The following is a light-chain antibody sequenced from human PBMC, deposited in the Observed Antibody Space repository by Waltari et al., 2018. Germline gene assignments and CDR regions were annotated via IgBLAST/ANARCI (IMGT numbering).Light chain of an antibody. J-gene: IGLJ3*02. Sequence: QSALTQPRSVSGSPGQSVTISCTGTSSDVGRYNYVSWFQPYPGKAPKLMISDVSERPSGVPDRFSGSKSGNTASLTISGLQAEYEADYYCCSYAGIYTWVFGGGTQLTVL. CDR3: CSYAGIYTWV. CDR2: DVS. CDR1: SSDVGRYNY. V-gene: IGLV2-11*01.